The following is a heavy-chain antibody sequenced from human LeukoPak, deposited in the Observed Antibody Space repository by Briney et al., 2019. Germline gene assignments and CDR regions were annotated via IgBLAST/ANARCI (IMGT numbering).Heavy chain of an antibody. CDR2: ISSSSRDI. Sequence: PGGSLRLSCAASGFTFSSYSMNWVRQAPGKGLEWVAAISSSSRDIFYADSVKGRFSISRDNTQNSLSLQMSSLKAEDTAVYYCVREATATLFDYWGQGTLVTVSS. V-gene: IGHV3-21*01. CDR3: VREATATLFDY. J-gene: IGHJ4*02. D-gene: IGHD5-18*01. CDR1: GFTFSSYS.